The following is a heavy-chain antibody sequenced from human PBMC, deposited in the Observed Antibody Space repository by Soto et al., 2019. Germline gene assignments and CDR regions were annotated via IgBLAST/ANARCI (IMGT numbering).Heavy chain of an antibody. D-gene: IGHD2-15*01. CDR1: GGTFSSYA. J-gene: IGHJ4*02. CDR3: ARVSRGYCSGGSCSELDY. V-gene: IGHV1-69*13. Sequence: GASVKVSCKASGGTFSSYAISWVRQAPGRGLEWMGGIIPIFGTANYAQKFQGRVTITADESTSTAYMELSSLRSEDTAVYYCARVSRGYCSGGSCSELDYWGQGTLVTAPQ. CDR2: IIPIFGTA.